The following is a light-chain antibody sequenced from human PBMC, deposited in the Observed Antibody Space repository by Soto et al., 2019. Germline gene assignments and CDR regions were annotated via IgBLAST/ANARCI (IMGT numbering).Light chain of an antibody. CDR3: QQFNNWPSLT. CDR2: AAS. J-gene: IGKJ4*01. V-gene: IGKV3-15*01. Sequence: EIVMTQSPATLSVSPGERATLSCRASQSVSSNLAWYQQKPGQAPRLLIYAASTRATGIPARFSGSGSGTEFTLTISGLQSEDFAVYYCQQFNNWPSLTFGGGTKVDIK. CDR1: QSVSSN.